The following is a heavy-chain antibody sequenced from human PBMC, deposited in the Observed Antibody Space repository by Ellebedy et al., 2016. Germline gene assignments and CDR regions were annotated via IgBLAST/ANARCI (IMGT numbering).Heavy chain of an antibody. J-gene: IGHJ4*02. Sequence: ASVKVSCKASGYTFTSYYMHWVRQAPGQGLEWMGIINPGGGSTSNAQKFQGRVTITRDTSASTAYMELSSLRSEDTAVYYCARELHLGELSLLGWGQGTLVTVSS. D-gene: IGHD3-16*02. CDR3: ARELHLGELSLLG. CDR1: GYTFTSYY. V-gene: IGHV1-46*01. CDR2: INPGGGST.